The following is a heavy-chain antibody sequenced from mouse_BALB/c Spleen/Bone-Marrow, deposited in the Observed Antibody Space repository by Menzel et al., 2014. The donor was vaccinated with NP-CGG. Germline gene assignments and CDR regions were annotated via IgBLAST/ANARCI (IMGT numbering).Heavy chain of an antibody. CDR2: ILPGSGST. CDR1: GYTFSSYW. Sequence: QVQLQQPGAELMKPGASVKISCKATGYTFSSYWIEWVKQRPGHGLEWIGEILPGSGSTNYNEKFKGKATFTADTSSNTAYMQLSSLTSEDSAVYYCAREDGNHFVFAYWGQGTLVTVSA. CDR3: AREDGNHFVFAY. J-gene: IGHJ3*01. D-gene: IGHD2-1*01. V-gene: IGHV1-9*01.